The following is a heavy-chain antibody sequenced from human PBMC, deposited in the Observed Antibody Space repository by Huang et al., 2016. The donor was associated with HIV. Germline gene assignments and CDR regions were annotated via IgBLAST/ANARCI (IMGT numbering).Heavy chain of an antibody. V-gene: IGHV1-24*01. J-gene: IGHJ3*02. Sequence: QVQLVQSGAEVKKPGASVKVSCKVSGYTLTELSRHWVRQAPGKGLEWMGGVAPEHGETIYAQNVQGRVTMTEDTSTDTAYMELHSLRPEDTAVYYCAAGYDTYYDIWGQGTMVIASS. CDR3: AAGYDTYYDI. CDR2: VAPEHGET. CDR1: GYTLTELS. D-gene: IGHD2-21*01.